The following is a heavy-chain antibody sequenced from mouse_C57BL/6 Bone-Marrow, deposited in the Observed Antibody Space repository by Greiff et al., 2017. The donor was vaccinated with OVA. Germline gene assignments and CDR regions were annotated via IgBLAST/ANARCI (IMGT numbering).Heavy chain of an antibody. V-gene: IGHV7-1*01. CDR1: GFTFSDFY. J-gene: IGHJ4*01. Sequence: EVMLVESGGGLVQSGRSLRLSCATSGFTFSDFYMEWVRQAPGKGLEWIAASRNKANDYTTAYSASVQGRFIVSRDTSQSILYLQMNALRAEDTAIYYCARSAYYYGSMDYWGQGTSVTVSS. D-gene: IGHD1-1*01. CDR3: ARSAYYYGSMDY. CDR2: SRNKANDYTT.